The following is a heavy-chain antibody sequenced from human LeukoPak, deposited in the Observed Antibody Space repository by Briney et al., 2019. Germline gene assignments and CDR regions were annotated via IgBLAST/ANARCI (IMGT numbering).Heavy chain of an antibody. D-gene: IGHD3-10*01. Sequence: QSGGSLRLSCAASGFTFSSYAMSWVRQAPGKGLEWVSAISGSGGSTYYADSVKGRFTISRDNSKNTLYLQMNSLRAEDTAVYYCAKDVPYGSGSYYSGWSDAFGIWGQGTMVTVSS. J-gene: IGHJ3*02. CDR1: GFTFSSYA. V-gene: IGHV3-23*01. CDR2: ISGSGGST. CDR3: AKDVPYGSGSYYSGWSDAFGI.